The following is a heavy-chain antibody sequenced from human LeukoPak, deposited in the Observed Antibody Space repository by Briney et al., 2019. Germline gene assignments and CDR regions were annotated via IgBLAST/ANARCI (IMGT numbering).Heavy chain of an antibody. CDR3: ARGYIGNSGRYYYYYMDV. CDR1: DYSISSSYH. CDR2: ISRSGST. D-gene: IGHD1-26*01. J-gene: IGHJ6*03. Sequence: SETLSLTCAVSDYSISSSYHWGWIRQPPEKGLEWIGSISRSGSTYYSPSLKGRVTMSVDSSKNEFSLNLSSVTAADTAVYYCARGYIGNSGRYYYYYMDVWGKGTTVTVSS. V-gene: IGHV4-38-2*01.